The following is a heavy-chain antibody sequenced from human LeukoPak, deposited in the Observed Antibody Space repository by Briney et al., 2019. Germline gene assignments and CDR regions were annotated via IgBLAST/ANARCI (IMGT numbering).Heavy chain of an antibody. CDR2: IHYSGRI. D-gene: IGHD5-24*01. V-gene: IGHV4-34*01. Sequence: SETLSLTCAVYGGPFSGYYWTWIRQPPGKGLEWIGEIHYSGRINYNPSLKSRVTISADTSNNHFSLKMNSVTAADTAVYYCSRGTDAYKCGNSWGQGTLVTVPS. CDR1: GGPFSGYY. CDR3: SRGTDAYKCGNS. J-gene: IGHJ4*02.